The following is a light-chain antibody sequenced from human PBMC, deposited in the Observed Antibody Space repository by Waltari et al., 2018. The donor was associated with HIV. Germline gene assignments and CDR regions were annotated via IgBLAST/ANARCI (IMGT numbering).Light chain of an antibody. Sequence: EIVMTQSPATLSVSPGERVTLSCRASQSVSSSLFWYQFKPGQAPRLLIHGASNRASGVAARFSGGGSGTEFTLTISSLQSEDVAVYYCQHYNTWPQTFGQGTKVEIK. CDR2: GAS. CDR3: QHYNTWPQT. CDR1: QSVSSS. V-gene: IGKV3-15*01. J-gene: IGKJ1*01.